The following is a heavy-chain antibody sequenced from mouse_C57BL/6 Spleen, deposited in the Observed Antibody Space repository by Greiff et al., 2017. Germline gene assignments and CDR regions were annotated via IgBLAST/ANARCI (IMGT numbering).Heavy chain of an antibody. Sequence: VQLQQSGAELVRPGASVKLSCKASGYTFTDYYINWVKQRPGQGLEWIARIYPGSGNTYYNEKFKGKATLTAEKSSSTAYMQLSSLTSEDSAVYFCARNPYAMDYWGQGTSVTVSS. J-gene: IGHJ4*01. CDR3: ARNPYAMDY. V-gene: IGHV1-76*01. CDR2: IYPGSGNT. CDR1: GYTFTDYY.